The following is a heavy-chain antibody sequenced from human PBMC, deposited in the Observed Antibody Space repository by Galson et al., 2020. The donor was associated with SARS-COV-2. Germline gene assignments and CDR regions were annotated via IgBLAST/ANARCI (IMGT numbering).Heavy chain of an antibody. CDR2: ISHDGSDK. Sequence: TGGSLRLSCAASGFTFSTYPMHWVRQAPGKGLEWVAVISHDGSDKYYADSLKGRFTISRDNSKNTLSLQMNSLRPEDAAVYYCATNVVPADEIYYYGVDVWGRGTTVTVS. V-gene: IGHV3-30*04. CDR1: GFTFSTYP. D-gene: IGHD2-2*01. J-gene: IGHJ6*02. CDR3: ATNVVPADEIYYYGVDV.